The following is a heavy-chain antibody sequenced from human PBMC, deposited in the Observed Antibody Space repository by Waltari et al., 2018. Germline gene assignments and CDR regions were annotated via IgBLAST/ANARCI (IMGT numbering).Heavy chain of an antibody. CDR2: ISYDGSTN. Sequence: QVQLVESGGGVVPPGKSLRLSCAASGFTFSRYAMPWVRKAPGKEVEWVALISYDGSTNYYVASVKGRFTLSRDNSKSTLYLQMNDLRIEDTAVYYCARDGDSYFYGSWTDYWGQGTLVTVSS. CDR3: ARDGDSYFYGSWTDY. D-gene: IGHD3-10*01. V-gene: IGHV3-30*04. J-gene: IGHJ4*02. CDR1: GFTFSRYA.